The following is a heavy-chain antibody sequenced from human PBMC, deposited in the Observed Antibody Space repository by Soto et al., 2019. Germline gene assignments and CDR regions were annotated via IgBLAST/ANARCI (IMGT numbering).Heavy chain of an antibody. CDR2: IKQDGSEK. V-gene: IGHV3-7*04. CDR3: ARVTAVAGFRFEY. Sequence: EVQLVESGGGLVQPGGSLRLSCAASGFTFSSYWMSWVRQAPGKGLEWVANIKQDGSEKYNVDSVKGRFNISRDNAKNSVYLQLISLRAEDTAVYYCARVTAVAGFRFEYWGQGALVTVSS. D-gene: IGHD6-19*01. J-gene: IGHJ4*02. CDR1: GFTFSSYW.